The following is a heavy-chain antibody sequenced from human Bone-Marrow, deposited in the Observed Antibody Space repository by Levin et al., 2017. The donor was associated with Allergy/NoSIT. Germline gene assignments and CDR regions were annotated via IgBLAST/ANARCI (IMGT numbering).Heavy chain of an antibody. V-gene: IGHV3-23*01. Sequence: GGSLRLSCAASGFTFSSYAMSWVRQAPGKGLEWVSAISGSGGSTYYADSVKGRFTISRDNSKNTLYLQMNSLRAEDTAVYYCAKDRWGTYRGWVAVAGTVYWGQGTLVTVSS. CDR3: AKDRWGTYRGWVAVAGTVY. D-gene: IGHD6-19*01. CDR2: ISGSGGST. J-gene: IGHJ4*02. CDR1: GFTFSSYA.